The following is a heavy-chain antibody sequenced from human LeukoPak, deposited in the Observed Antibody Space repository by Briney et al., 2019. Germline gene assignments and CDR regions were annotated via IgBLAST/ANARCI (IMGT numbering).Heavy chain of an antibody. V-gene: IGHV4-59*01. CDR1: GGSISSYY. CDR3: ARDNGYYYDSSGDAFDI. D-gene: IGHD3-22*01. Sequence: SETLSLTCTVSGGSISSYYWSWIRQPPGKGLEWIGYIYYSGSTNYNPSLKSRVTISVDTSKNQFSLKLSSVTAADMAVYYCARDNGYYYDSSGDAFDIWGQGTMVTVSS. CDR2: IYYSGST. J-gene: IGHJ3*02.